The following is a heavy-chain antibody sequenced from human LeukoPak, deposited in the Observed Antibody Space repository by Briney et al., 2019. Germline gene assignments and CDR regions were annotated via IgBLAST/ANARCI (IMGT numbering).Heavy chain of an antibody. V-gene: IGHV4-59*01. Sequence: PSETLSLTCTVSGGSISSYYWSWIRQPPGKGLEWIGYIYYSGSTNYNPSLKSRVTISVDTSKNQFSLKLSSVTAADTAVYYCARGSEVAVATYYYYYMDVWGKGTTVTVSS. CDR3: ARGSEVAVATYYYYYMDV. CDR1: GGSISSYY. D-gene: IGHD6-19*01. J-gene: IGHJ6*03. CDR2: IYYSGST.